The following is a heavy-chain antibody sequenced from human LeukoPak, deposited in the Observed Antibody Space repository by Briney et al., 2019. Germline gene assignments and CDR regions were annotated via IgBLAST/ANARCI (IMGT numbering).Heavy chain of an antibody. D-gene: IGHD3-16*02. CDR1: GFTFSSYA. Sequence: PGGSLRLSCAASGFTFSSYAMSWVRQAPGKGLEWVSAISGSGGGTYYADSVKGRFTISRDNSKNTRYLQMNSLRAEDTAVYYCAKQALSDYVWGSYRYFDYWGQGTLVTVSS. V-gene: IGHV3-23*01. CDR2: ISGSGGGT. CDR3: AKQALSDYVWGSYRYFDY. J-gene: IGHJ4*02.